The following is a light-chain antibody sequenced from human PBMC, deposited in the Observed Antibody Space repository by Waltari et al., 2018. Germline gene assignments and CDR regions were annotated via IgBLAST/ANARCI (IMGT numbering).Light chain of an antibody. J-gene: IGKJ1*01. CDR3: QHYVSLPVT. V-gene: IGKV3-20*01. Sequence: EIVLTQSPGTLSLSPGERATLSCRASQSVSRTLAWYQQKPGQAPRLLIYDASSRTTGIPDRFSGSGSGTDFSLTITRLEPADFAVYYCQHYVSLPVTFGQGTKVEIK. CDR2: DAS. CDR1: QSVSRT.